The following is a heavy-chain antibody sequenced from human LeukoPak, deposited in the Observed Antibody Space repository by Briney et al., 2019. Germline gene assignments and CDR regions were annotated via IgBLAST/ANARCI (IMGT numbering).Heavy chain of an antibody. CDR2: ICYSGST. D-gene: IGHD2/OR15-2a*01. Sequence: PSETLSLTCTVSGGSISSYYWSWIRQPPGKGLEWIGYICYSGSTNYNPSLKSRVTISVDTPKNQFSLRLSSVTAADTAIYYCARLPRGLIRTYWGQGTLVTVSS. CDR1: GGSISSYY. V-gene: IGHV4-59*08. CDR3: ARLPRGLIRTY. J-gene: IGHJ4*02.